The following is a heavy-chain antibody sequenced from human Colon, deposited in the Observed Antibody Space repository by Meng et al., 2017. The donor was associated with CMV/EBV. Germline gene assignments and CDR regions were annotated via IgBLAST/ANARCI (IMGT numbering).Heavy chain of an antibody. V-gene: IGHV3-30*02. CDR2: IRYDGSNK. Sequence: GESLKISCAASGFTFSSYGMHWVRQAPGKGLEWVAFIRYDGSNKYYADSVKGRFTISRDNSKNTLYLQMNSLRAEDTAVYYCAKDGWGMTARQGHYFDYWGQGTLVTVPQ. J-gene: IGHJ4*02. D-gene: IGHD6-6*01. CDR3: AKDGWGMTARQGHYFDY. CDR1: GFTFSSYG.